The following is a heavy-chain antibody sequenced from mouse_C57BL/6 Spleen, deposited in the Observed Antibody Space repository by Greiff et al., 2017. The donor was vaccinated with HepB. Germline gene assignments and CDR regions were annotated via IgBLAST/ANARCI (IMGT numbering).Heavy chain of an antibody. CDR1: GFTFSDYY. CDR2: INYDGSST. V-gene: IGHV5-16*01. J-gene: IGHJ1*03. Sequence: LVESEGGLVQPGSSMKLSCTASGFTFSDYYMAWVRQVPEKGLEWVANINYDGSSTYYLDSLKSRFIISRDNAKNILYLQMSSLKSEDTATYYCARDNLGYFDVWGTGTTVTVSS. CDR3: ARDNLGYFDV.